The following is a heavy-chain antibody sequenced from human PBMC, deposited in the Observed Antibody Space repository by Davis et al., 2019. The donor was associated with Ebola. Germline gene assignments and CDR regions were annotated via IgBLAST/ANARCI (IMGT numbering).Heavy chain of an antibody. Sequence: ASVKVSCKASGYTFTGYYMHWVRQAPGQGLEWMGWMNPNSGNTGYAQKFQGRVTMTRENSMSTAYMELRSLRSEDTAVYFCARGGVAYSDLDYWGQGTLVAVSS. CDR3: ARGGVAYSDLDY. CDR1: GYTFTGYY. V-gene: IGHV1-8*02. D-gene: IGHD2-21*01. J-gene: IGHJ4*02. CDR2: MNPNSGNT.